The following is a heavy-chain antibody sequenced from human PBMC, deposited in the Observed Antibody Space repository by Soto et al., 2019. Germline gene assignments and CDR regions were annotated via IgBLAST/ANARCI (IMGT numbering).Heavy chain of an antibody. CDR3: AREYTVSMVRGVANGAEYFQH. V-gene: IGHV1-18*01. J-gene: IGHJ1*01. CDR2: ISAYNGNT. Sequence: GASVKVSCKASGYTFTSYGISWVRQAPGQGLEWMGWISAYNGNTNYAQKLQGRVTMTTDTSTSTAYMELRSLRSDDTAVYYCAREYTVSMVRGVANGAEYFQHWGQGTLVTVSS. CDR1: GYTFTSYG. D-gene: IGHD3-10*01.